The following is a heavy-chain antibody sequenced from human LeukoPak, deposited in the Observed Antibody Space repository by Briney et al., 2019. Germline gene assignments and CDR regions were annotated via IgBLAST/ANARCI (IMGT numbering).Heavy chain of an antibody. V-gene: IGHV4-39*01. CDR2: IYYSGST. CDR1: GGSISSNSYY. J-gene: IGHJ6*03. Sequence: PSETLSLTCTVSGGSISSNSYYWGWIRQPPGKGLKWIGSIYYSGSTYYNPSLKSRVTISADTSKNQFSLTLSSVTAADTAVYYCARLRIVVVITTSYYMDVWGKGTTVTISS. D-gene: IGHD3-22*01. CDR3: ARLRIVVVITTSYYMDV.